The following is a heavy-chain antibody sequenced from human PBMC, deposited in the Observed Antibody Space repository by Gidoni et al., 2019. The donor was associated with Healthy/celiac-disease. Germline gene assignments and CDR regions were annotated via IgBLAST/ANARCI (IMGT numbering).Heavy chain of an antibody. D-gene: IGHD1-7*01. J-gene: IGHJ2*01. CDR3: AKAATGTTYWYFDL. CDR1: GSTCDDYA. V-gene: IGHV3-9*01. Sequence: EVKLVESGGGLVQPGRSPRLSSAASGSTCDDYAMHWVRQAPGKGREWVSGISWNSGSIGYADSVKGRFTISRDNAKNSLYLQMNSLRAEDTALYYCAKAATGTTYWYFDLWGRGTLVTVSS. CDR2: ISWNSGSI.